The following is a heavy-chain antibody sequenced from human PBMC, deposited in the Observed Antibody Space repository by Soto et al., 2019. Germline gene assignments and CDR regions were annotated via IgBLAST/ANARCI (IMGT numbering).Heavy chain of an antibody. CDR2: IYYSGST. D-gene: IGHD5-12*01. CDR1: GGSISSYY. V-gene: IGHV4-59*01. J-gene: IGHJ4*02. CDR3: ARDKGGYDIDY. Sequence: PSETLSLTCTVSGGSISSYYWSWIRQPPGKGLEWIGYIYYSGSTNYNPSLKSRVTISVDTSKNQFSLKLSSVTAADTAVYYCARDKGGYDIDYWGQGTLVTVS.